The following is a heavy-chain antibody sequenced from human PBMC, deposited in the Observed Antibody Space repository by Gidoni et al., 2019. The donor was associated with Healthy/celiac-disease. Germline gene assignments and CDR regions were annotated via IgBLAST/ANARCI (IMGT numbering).Heavy chain of an antibody. CDR2: IYYSGST. CDR3: ARHLEYGMARARYYYYYMDV. D-gene: IGHD1-1*01. Sequence: QLQLQESGPGLVKPSETLSLTCTVSGGPISSSSYYWGWIRQPPGKGLEWIGSIYYSGSTYYNPSLKSRVTISVDTSKNQFSLKLSSVTAADTAVYYCARHLEYGMARARYYYYYMDVWGKGTTVTVSS. V-gene: IGHV4-39*01. J-gene: IGHJ6*03. CDR1: GGPISSSSYY.